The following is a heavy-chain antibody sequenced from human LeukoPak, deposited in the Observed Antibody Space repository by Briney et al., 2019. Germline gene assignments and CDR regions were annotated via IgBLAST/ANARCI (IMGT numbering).Heavy chain of an antibody. CDR1: GFTFGKYW. J-gene: IGHJ4*02. CDR3: ARDQYDTWSRRGNFDS. Sequence: GGSLRLSCVASGFTFGKYWMSWVRQAPGKGLEWVASIKLDGSEENYVDSVKGRFTISRDNTKNSLYLQMNSLRVEDTAVFYCARDQYDTWSRRGNFDSWGQGTLVIVSS. V-gene: IGHV3-7*03. CDR2: IKLDGSEE. D-gene: IGHD3-3*01.